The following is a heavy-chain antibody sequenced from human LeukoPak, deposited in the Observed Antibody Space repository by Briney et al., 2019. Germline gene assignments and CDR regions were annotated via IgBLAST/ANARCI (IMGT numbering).Heavy chain of an antibody. D-gene: IGHD6-6*01. CDR1: GYTFTGYY. V-gene: IGHV1-2*02. CDR2: INPNSGGT. Sequence: ASVKVSCKASGYTFTGYYMHWVRQAPGQGLEWMGWINPNSGGTNYAQKFQGRVTMTRDTSLSTAYMELSRLRSDDTAVYYCARATGSSSSIRASYYYYMDVWGKGTTVTVSS. CDR3: ARATGSSSSIRASYYYYMDV. J-gene: IGHJ6*03.